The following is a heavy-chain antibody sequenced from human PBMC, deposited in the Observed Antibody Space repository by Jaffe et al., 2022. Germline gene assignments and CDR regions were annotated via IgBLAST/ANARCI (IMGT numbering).Heavy chain of an antibody. Sequence: EVQLVESGGGLVQPGRSLRLSCTASGFTFGVYAMNWVRQAPGKGLEWVGFIRNKAYGATTAYAASVKGRFTISRDDSKSIAYLQMNSLKTEDTAVYYCTRNDVVADTPFDFWGQGTLVTVSS. CDR2: IRNKAYGATT. J-gene: IGHJ4*02. V-gene: IGHV3-49*04. CDR3: TRNDVVADTPFDF. D-gene: IGHD6-19*01. CDR1: GFTFGVYA.